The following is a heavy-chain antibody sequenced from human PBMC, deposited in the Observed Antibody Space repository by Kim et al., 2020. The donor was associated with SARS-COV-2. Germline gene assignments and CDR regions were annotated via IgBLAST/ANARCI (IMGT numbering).Heavy chain of an antibody. CDR2: ISAYNGNT. D-gene: IGHD3-10*01. V-gene: IGHV1-18*01. Sequence: ASVKVSCKASGYTFTSYGISWVRQAPGQGLEWMGWISAYNGNTNYAQKLQGRVTMTTDTSTSTAYMELRSLRSDDTAVYYCARDTGYGSGCPPSYYYYYYMDVWGKGTTVTVSS. CDR1: GYTFTSYG. J-gene: IGHJ6*03. CDR3: ARDTGYGSGCPPSYYYYYYMDV.